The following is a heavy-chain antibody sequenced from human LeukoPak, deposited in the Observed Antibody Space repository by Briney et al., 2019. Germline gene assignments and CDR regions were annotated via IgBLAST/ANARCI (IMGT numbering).Heavy chain of an antibody. J-gene: IGHJ4*02. CDR1: GGSISSGSYY. V-gene: IGHV4-39*07. CDR3: ARRGSSGWNRKRSLDY. Sequence: TTSQTLSLTCTVSGGSISSGSYYWGWIRQPPGKGLEWIGSIYHSGSTYYNPSLKSRVTISVDTSKNQFSLKLSSVTAADTAVYYCARRGSSGWNRKRSLDYWGQGTLVTVSS. CDR2: IYHSGST. D-gene: IGHD6-19*01.